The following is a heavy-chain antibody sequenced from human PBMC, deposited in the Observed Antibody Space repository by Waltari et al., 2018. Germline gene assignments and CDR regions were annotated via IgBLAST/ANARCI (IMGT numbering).Heavy chain of an antibody. CDR3: GGVGGGGIVGGFNS. Sequence: QVQLVQSGAEVRKPGASVKVSCKASGYTFTNYILYWVRQAPGQRLECLGWINPDNGNTDSPQKFQGRVTITSDTSASTVYLDLSSVEVEDTAFFYCGGVGGGGIVGGFNSWGQGTQVTVSS. CDR2: INPDNGNT. D-gene: IGHD2-21*01. CDR1: GYTFTNYI. V-gene: IGHV1-3*01. J-gene: IGHJ5*02.